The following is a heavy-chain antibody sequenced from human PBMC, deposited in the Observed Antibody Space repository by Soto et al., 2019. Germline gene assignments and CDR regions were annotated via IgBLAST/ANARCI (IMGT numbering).Heavy chain of an antibody. CDR2: IIPIFGTA. D-gene: IGHD5-12*01. V-gene: IGHV1-69*13. CDR1: GGTFSSYA. J-gene: IGHJ5*02. CDR3: ARVGYSGYPNWFDP. Sequence: ASVKVSCKASGGTFSSYAISWVRQAPGQGLEWIGGIIPIFGTANYAQKFQGRVTITADESTSTAYMELSSLRSEDTAVYYCARVGYSGYPNWFDPWGQGTLVTVSS.